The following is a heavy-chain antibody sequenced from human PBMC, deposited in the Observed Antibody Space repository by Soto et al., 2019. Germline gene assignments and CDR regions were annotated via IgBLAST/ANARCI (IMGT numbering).Heavy chain of an antibody. CDR3: ARYGSSSYYYYGMDV. Sequence: ASETLSLTCTVSGGSISSYYWSWIRQPPGKGLEWIGYIYYSGSTNYNPSLKSRVTISVDTSKNQFSLKLSSVTAADTAVYYCARYGSSSYYYYGMDVWGQGTTVTVSS. J-gene: IGHJ6*02. CDR1: GGSISSYY. CDR2: IYYSGST. D-gene: IGHD6-6*01. V-gene: IGHV4-59*01.